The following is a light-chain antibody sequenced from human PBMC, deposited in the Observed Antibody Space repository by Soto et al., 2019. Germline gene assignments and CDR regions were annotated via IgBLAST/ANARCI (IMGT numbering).Light chain of an antibody. Sequence: QSVLTQPPSASGTPGQRVTISCSGSSSNIGSNTVNWYQQLPGTAPKLLIYRNDQRPSGVPDRFSGSMSGTSGSLAISGLQSEDEADYYCCSYAGSYTWVFGSGTKLTVL. J-gene: IGLJ1*01. V-gene: IGLV1-44*01. CDR3: CSYAGSYTWV. CDR1: SSNIGSNT. CDR2: RND.